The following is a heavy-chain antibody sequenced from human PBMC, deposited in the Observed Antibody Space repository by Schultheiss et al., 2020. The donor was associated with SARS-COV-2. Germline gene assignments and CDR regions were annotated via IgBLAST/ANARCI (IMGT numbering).Heavy chain of an antibody. CDR2: INPNSGGT. CDR3: ARGAVQLERSWFDP. Sequence: ASVKVSCKSSGYTFTGYYMHWVRQAPGQGLEWMGWINPNSGGTNYAQKFQGRVTMTRDTSITTAFMEMRRLRSDDTAVYYCARGAVQLERSWFDPWGQGTLVTVSS. CDR1: GYTFTGYY. V-gene: IGHV1-2*02. D-gene: IGHD1-1*01. J-gene: IGHJ5*02.